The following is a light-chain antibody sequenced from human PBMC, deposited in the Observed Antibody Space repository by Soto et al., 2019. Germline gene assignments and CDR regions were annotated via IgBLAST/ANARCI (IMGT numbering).Light chain of an antibody. CDR3: SSYTSSSSVV. CDR2: DVS. CDR1: SSDVGGYNY. V-gene: IGLV2-14*01. J-gene: IGLJ2*01. Sequence: QSVLTQPASVSGSPGQSITISCTGTSSDVGGYNYVSWYQQHPGKAPKLMFYDVSNRPSGVSNRFSGSKSGNTASLTISGLQAEDEADYYCSSYTSSSSVVFGGGTKVTVL.